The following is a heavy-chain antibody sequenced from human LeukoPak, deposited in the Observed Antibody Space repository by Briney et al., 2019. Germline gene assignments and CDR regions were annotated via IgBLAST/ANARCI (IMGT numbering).Heavy chain of an antibody. CDR1: GYTFTSYY. D-gene: IGHD4-23*01. J-gene: IGHJ5*02. Sequence: ASVKVSCKASGYTFTSYYMHWVRQSPGQGLEWMGIINSSGGSTSYAQKLQGRVTMTRDMYTSTDYMELSSLRSEDTAVYYCARDNSVEDTAWWFDPWGQGTLVTVSS. CDR2: INSSGGST. V-gene: IGHV1-46*01. CDR3: ARDNSVEDTAWWFDP.